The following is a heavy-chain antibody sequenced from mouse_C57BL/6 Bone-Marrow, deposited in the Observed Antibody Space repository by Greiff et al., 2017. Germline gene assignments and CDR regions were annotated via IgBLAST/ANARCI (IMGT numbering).Heavy chain of an antibody. CDR3: ARGYYGSSSYAMDY. CDR2: IYPGSGST. V-gene: IGHV1-55*01. J-gene: IGHJ4*01. D-gene: IGHD1-1*01. Sequence: QVQLQQPGAELVKPGASVKMSCKASGYTFTSYWITWVKQRPGQGLEWIGDIYPGSGSTNYNEKFKSTATLTVDTSSSTAYMQLSSLTSEDSAVYYCARGYYGSSSYAMDYWGQGTSVTVSS. CDR1: GYTFTSYW.